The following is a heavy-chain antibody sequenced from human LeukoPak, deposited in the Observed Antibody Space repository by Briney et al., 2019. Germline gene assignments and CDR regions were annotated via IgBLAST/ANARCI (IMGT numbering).Heavy chain of an antibody. CDR2: IDYGGNSK. J-gene: IGHJ4*02. CDR1: GFTFSNYG. Sequence: SGGSLRLSCAASGFTFSNYGMHWVRQAPGKGLEWVAFIDYGGNSKYYVDSVKGRFTISRDNSKNTLDLQMNSLRAEDSAVYYCAKNWFPDYWGQGTLVTVSS. V-gene: IGHV3-30*02. D-gene: IGHD3-9*01. CDR3: AKNWFPDY.